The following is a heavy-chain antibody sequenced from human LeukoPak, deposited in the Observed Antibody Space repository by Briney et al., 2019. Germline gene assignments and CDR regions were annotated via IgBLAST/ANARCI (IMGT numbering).Heavy chain of an antibody. J-gene: IGHJ3*02. Sequence: GGSLRLSCAPSGFTFSDYYMSWIRQAPGKGLEWVSYISSSCSTIYYADSVKGRFTISRDHAKNPLYLQMNSPRAEDTAVYYCARAGRIAAARGAFDIWGQGTMVTVSS. CDR2: ISSSCSTI. CDR1: GFTFSDYY. V-gene: IGHV3-11*01. D-gene: IGHD6-13*01. CDR3: ARAGRIAAARGAFDI.